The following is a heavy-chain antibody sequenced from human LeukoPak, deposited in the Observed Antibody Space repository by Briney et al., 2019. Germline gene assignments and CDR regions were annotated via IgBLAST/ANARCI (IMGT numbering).Heavy chain of an antibody. D-gene: IGHD3-22*01. Sequence: GGSLRLSCAASGFTFSSYAMSWVRQAPGKGLEWVSAISGSGGSTYYADSVKGRFTISRDNAKNSLYLQMNSLRAEDTAVYYCARVGSGYYLTLVDFDYWGQGTLVTVSS. CDR3: ARVGSGYYLTLVDFDY. J-gene: IGHJ4*02. V-gene: IGHV3-23*01. CDR2: ISGSGGST. CDR1: GFTFSSYA.